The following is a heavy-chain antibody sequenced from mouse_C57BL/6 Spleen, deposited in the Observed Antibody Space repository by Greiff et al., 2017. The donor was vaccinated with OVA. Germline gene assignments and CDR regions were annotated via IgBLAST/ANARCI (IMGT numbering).Heavy chain of an antibody. D-gene: IGHD3-3*01. CDR2: ISSGGSYT. Sequence: EVMLVESGGDLVKPGGSLKLSCAASGFTFSSYGMSWVRQTPDKRLEWVATISSGGSYTYYPDSVKGRFTISRDNAKNTLYLQMSSLKSEDTAMYYCARQQGGSYRYFDVWGTGTTVTVSS. CDR3: ARQQGGSYRYFDV. J-gene: IGHJ1*03. CDR1: GFTFSSYG. V-gene: IGHV5-6*01.